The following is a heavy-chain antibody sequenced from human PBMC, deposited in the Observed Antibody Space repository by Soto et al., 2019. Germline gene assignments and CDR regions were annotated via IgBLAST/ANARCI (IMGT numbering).Heavy chain of an antibody. CDR2: IYYSGST. Sequence: SETLSLTCTVSGGSISSGGYYWSWIRQHPGKGLEWIGYIYYSGSTYYNPSLKSRVTISVDTSKNQFSLKLSSVTAADTAVYYCARVPIFGVVRPDDAFDIWGQGTMVTVSS. CDR3: ARVPIFGVVRPDDAFDI. CDR1: GGSISSGGYY. D-gene: IGHD3-3*01. V-gene: IGHV4-31*03. J-gene: IGHJ3*02.